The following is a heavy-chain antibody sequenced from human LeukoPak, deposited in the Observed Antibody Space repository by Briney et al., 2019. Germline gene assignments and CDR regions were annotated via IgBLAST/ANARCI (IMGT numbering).Heavy chain of an antibody. D-gene: IGHD2-8*01. V-gene: IGHV3-48*03. CDR2: ISSSGSTI. CDR3: ARVTYCTNGVCYPPWFDP. J-gene: IGHJ5*02. CDR1: GFTFSSYE. Sequence: GGSLRLSCAASGFTFSSYEMNWVRQAPGEGLEWVSYISSSGSTIYYADSVKGRFTISRDNAKNSLYLQMNSLRAEDTAVYYCARVTYCTNGVCYPPWFDPWGQGTLVTVSS.